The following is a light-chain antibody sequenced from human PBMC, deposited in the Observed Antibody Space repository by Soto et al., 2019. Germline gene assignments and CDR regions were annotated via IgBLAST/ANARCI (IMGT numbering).Light chain of an antibody. J-gene: IGKJ3*01. Sequence: EVAMTQSPATLSVSPGERAILSCRTSQGVSSNLAWYQQKPGLPPRLLIYGASTRDTGIPARFSGSGSGTEFTLTISSLQSEDFAVYYCQQYDNRPPFTFGPGTEVDIK. CDR2: GAS. CDR1: QGVSSN. CDR3: QQYDNRPPFT. V-gene: IGKV3-15*01.